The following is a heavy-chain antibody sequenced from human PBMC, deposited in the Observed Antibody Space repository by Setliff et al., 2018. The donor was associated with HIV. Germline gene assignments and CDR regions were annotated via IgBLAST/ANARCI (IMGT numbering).Heavy chain of an antibody. Sequence: PGGSLRLSCAASGFTFSSYSMNWVRQAPGKGLEWVAVIWYDGGRKHYADSVKGRFTISRDDSNNTLYLQLNSLRAEDTAIYYCARGQFRLRPDSLDLWGQGTLVTVSS. CDR1: GFTFSSYS. D-gene: IGHD2-21*01. CDR3: ARGQFRLRPDSLDL. CDR2: IWYDGGRK. J-gene: IGHJ3*01. V-gene: IGHV3-33*08.